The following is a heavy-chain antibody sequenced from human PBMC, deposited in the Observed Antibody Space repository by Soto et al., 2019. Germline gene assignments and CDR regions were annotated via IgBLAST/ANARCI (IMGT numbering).Heavy chain of an antibody. CDR1: GGSISSYN. CDR3: ARHMYYDYIWGSSDAFDI. J-gene: IGHJ3*02. V-gene: IGHV4-59*08. Sequence: QVQLQESGPGLVKPSETLSLTCTVSGGSISSYNWSWIRQPPGKGLEWIRSIYYSGSTNYNPSLKSRVTISVDTSKNQCSLKLSSVTAADTAVYYCARHMYYDYIWGSSDAFDIWGQGTMVTVSS. CDR2: IYYSGST. D-gene: IGHD3-16*01.